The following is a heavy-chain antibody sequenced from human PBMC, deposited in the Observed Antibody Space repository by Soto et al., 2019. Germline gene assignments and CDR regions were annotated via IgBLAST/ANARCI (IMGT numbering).Heavy chain of an antibody. CDR2: INHGGSA. CDR1: GGSFSGYY. J-gene: IGHJ4*03. D-gene: IGHD6-13*01. Sequence: SETLSLTCAVYGGSFSGYYWTWIRQPPGKGLEWIGEINHGGSANYNPSLKSRVTISVDTSKNQFSLKLSSVTAADTAVYYCARGSEAAAGYFEYWGPGALDTVSS. V-gene: IGHV4-34*01. CDR3: ARGSEAAAGYFEY.